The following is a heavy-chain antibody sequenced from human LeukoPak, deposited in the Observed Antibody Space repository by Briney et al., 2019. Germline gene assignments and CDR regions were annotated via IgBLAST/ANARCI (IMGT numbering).Heavy chain of an antibody. D-gene: IGHD5-24*01. CDR2: ISSSSSYI. Sequence: PGGSLRLSCAASGFIFSSYSMNWVRQAPGKGLEWVSSISSSSSYIYYADSVKGRFTISRDNAKNSLYLQMNSLRAEDTAVYYCARGWRDGYNWEYYFDYWGQGTLVTVSS. CDR3: ARGWRDGYNWEYYFDY. CDR1: GFIFSSYS. J-gene: IGHJ4*02. V-gene: IGHV3-21*01.